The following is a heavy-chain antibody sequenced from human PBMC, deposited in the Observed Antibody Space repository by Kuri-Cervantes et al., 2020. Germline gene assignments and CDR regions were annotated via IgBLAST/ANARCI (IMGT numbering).Heavy chain of an antibody. J-gene: IGHJ5*02. D-gene: IGHD2-15*01. CDR3: ARGLRCSGGSCYSYPSPLFSSLRFDP. CDR1: GFTVSSNY. Sequence: GGSLRLSCAASGFTVSSNYMSWVRQAPGKGLEWVSVIYSGGSTYYADSVKGRFTISRDNSKNTLYLQMNSLRAEDTAVYYCARGLRCSGGSCYSYPSPLFSSLRFDPWGQGTLVTV. CDR2: IYSGGST. V-gene: IGHV3-53*01.